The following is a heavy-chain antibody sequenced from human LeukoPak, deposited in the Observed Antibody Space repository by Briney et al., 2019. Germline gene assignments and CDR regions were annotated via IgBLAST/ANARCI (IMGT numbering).Heavy chain of an antibody. J-gene: IGHJ4*02. D-gene: IGHD4-23*01. CDR2: FDPEDGET. CDR3: ATDLGRGGLKAYDYGGDFDY. V-gene: IGHV1-24*01. CDR1: GYTLTELS. Sequence: GASVKVSCKVSGYTLTELSMHWVRQAPGKGLEWMGGFDPEDGETIYAQKFQGRVTMTEDTSTDTAYMELSSLRSEDTAVYYCATDLGRGGLKAYDYGGDFDYWGQGTLVTVSS.